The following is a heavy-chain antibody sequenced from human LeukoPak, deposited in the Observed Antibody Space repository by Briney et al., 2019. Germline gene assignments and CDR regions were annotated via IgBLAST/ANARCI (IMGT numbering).Heavy chain of an antibody. CDR1: GNTFTSYY. CDR2: INPSGGGT. V-gene: IGHV1-46*01. Sequence: GASVTVSFKASGNTFTSYYMHWVRQAPGQGLEWMGVINPSGGGTTYAPKSQGRVTITRDMSTSTVYMELSSLRSEDTAMYYCARSPPGYYYFDYWGQGTLVTVSS. J-gene: IGHJ4*02. CDR3: ARSPPGYYYFDY. D-gene: IGHD6-25*01.